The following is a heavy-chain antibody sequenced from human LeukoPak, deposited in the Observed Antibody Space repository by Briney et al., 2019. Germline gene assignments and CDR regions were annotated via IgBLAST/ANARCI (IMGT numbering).Heavy chain of an antibody. D-gene: IGHD3-16*01. CDR3: ARHGGIRSAPH. Sequence: SETLSLTCTVSGGSISSSSYYWGWILQPPGKGLEWIGSIYYSGSTYYNPSLKSRVTISVDTSKNQFSLKLSSVTAADTAVYYCARHGGIRSAPHWGQGTLVTVSS. CDR1: GGSISSSSYY. V-gene: IGHV4-39*01. CDR2: IYYSGST. J-gene: IGHJ4*02.